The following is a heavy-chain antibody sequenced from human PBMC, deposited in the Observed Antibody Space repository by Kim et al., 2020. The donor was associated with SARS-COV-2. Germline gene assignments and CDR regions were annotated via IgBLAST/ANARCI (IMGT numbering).Heavy chain of an antibody. CDR3: AKAMVRGVMGDAFDI. CDR1: GFTFSSYA. J-gene: IGHJ3*02. V-gene: IGHV3-23*01. Sequence: GGSLRLSCAASGFTFSSYAMSWVRQAPGKGLEWVSAISGSGGSTYYADSVKGRFTISRDNSKNTLYLQLNSLRAEDTAVYYCAKAMVRGVMGDAFDIWGQGTMVTVSS. D-gene: IGHD3-10*01. CDR2: ISGSGGST.